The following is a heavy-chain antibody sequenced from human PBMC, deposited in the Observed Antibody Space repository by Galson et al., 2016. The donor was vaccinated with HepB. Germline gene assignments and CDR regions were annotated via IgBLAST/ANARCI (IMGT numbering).Heavy chain of an antibody. CDR1: GFTFSNYA. CDR3: AKGTDNWNRYYMDV. V-gene: IGHV3-23*01. D-gene: IGHD1-20*01. Sequence: SLRLSCAASGFTFSNYAMNWVRQAPGKGLEWVSGISGNIIGTYHAGSVKGRFTISRDNAKNTLYLQMNSLRAEDTAVYYCAKGTDNWNRYYMDVWGKGTMVTVSS. J-gene: IGHJ6*03. CDR2: ISGNIIGT.